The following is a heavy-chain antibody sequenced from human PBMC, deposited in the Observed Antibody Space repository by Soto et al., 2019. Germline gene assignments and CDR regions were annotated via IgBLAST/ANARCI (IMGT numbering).Heavy chain of an antibody. CDR2: IIGDGGST. V-gene: IGHV3-74*01. J-gene: IGHJ4*02. CDR1: GFTFNNYW. Sequence: GGSLRLSCAASGFTFNNYWMHWVRQAPGKGLVWVSRIIGDGGSTGYADSVKGRFTISRDNAKNTLYLLMNSLRAEDTAVYYCARAGYGSGSYFVYWGQGTLVTVSS. CDR3: ARAGYGSGSYFVY. D-gene: IGHD3-10*01.